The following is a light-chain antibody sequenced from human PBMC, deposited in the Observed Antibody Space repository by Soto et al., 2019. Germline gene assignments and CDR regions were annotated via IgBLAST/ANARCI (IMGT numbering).Light chain of an antibody. CDR2: GAS. Sequence: IQLPQSHSSLSASLGDSVSITCRARNASGSSFAWYRQKPGKVPEVLIYGASTLQNGVPSRFSGSGSGTDFTLTISSLQPEDFATYYCQQLNSYPLTFGGGTKVDIK. V-gene: IGKV1-9*01. J-gene: IGKJ4*01. CDR1: NASGSS. CDR3: QQLNSYPLT.